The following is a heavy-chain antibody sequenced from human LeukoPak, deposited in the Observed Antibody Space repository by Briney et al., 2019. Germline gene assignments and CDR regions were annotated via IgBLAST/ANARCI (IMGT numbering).Heavy chain of an antibody. CDR3: VRDHDWAFDL. D-gene: IGHD3-9*01. Sequence: GGSLRLSCEGSGFPFGSYVMSWVRQAPGKGLEWIAYINHNAEMIFYPDFVKGRFTISRDNPKKSLYLQMNALRYEDTAIYYCVRDHDWAFDLWGQGTLVTVSS. V-gene: IGHV3-48*02. CDR1: GFPFGSYV. J-gene: IGHJ4*02. CDR2: INHNAEMI.